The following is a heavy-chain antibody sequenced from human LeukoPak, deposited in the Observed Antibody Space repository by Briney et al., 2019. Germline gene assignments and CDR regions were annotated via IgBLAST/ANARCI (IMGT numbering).Heavy chain of an antibody. J-gene: IGHJ4*02. CDR1: GFTFSSYA. Sequence: GSLRLSCAASGFTFSSYAMSWIRQPPGKGLEWIGYIYYSGSTNYNPSLKSRVTISVDTSKNQFSLKLSSVTAADTAVYYCARGAIGVDYWGQGTLVTVSS. D-gene: IGHD3-22*01. CDR2: IYYSGST. CDR3: ARGAIGVDY. V-gene: IGHV4-59*08.